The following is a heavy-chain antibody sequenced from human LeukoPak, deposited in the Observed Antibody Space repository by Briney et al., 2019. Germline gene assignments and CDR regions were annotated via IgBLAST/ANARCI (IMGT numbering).Heavy chain of an antibody. CDR1: GDRISSKSAA. D-gene: IGHD3-16*01. V-gene: IGHV6-1*01. CDR3: SRQEGGGMDV. J-gene: IGHJ6*02. Sequence: SQTLSLTCAISGDRISSKSAAWNWIRQSPSRGLEWLGRTYYRSKWHNDYAVSVKSRITVKPDTSMNQFSLQLYSVTPDDTAVYYCSRQEGGGMDVWGQGTTVAVSS. CDR2: TYYRSKWHN.